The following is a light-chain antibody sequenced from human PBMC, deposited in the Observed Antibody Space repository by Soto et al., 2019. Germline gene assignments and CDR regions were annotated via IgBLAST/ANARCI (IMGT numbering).Light chain of an antibody. J-gene: IGLJ2*01. Sequence: QSVLTQPPSASGSLGQSVTISCTGTSSDVGGSIYFSWHQPHPGKAPKLMIYEVTRRPSGVPDRFSVSKSGNTASLTVSGLQAEDEADDYCSSLAGGGNTVLFGGGTKVTVL. CDR3: SSLAGGGNTVL. V-gene: IGLV2-8*01. CDR1: SSDVGGSIY. CDR2: EVT.